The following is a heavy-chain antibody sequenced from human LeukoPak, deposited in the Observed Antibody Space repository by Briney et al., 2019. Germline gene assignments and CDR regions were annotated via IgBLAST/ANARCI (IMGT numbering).Heavy chain of an antibody. CDR3: AGRIAVAGLGVYYGMDV. CDR2: ISSSSSYT. Sequence: GGSLRLSCAASGFTFSDYYMSWIRQAPGKGLERVSYISSSSSYTNYADSVKGRFTIFRDNAKNSLYLQMNSLRAEDTAVYYCAGRIAVAGLGVYYGMDVWGKGTTVTVSS. J-gene: IGHJ6*04. D-gene: IGHD6-19*01. V-gene: IGHV3-11*06. CDR1: GFTFSDYY.